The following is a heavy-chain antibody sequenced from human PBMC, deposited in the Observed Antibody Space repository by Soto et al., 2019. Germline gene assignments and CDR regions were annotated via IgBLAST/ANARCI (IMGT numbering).Heavy chain of an antibody. CDR1: GFTFGIHW. CDR3: ATSMRHTLDH. D-gene: IGHD2-21*01. CDR2: INQDGSDK. J-gene: IGHJ5*02. V-gene: IGHV3-7*01. Sequence: EVQVVESGGGLVQPGGSLRLSCAASGFTFGIHWMTWVRQVPGKGLEWVANINQDGSDKYYVDSVKGRFIISRDNAKDSLYLQMNSLRVEDTAVYYCATSMRHTLDHWGQGTLVTVS.